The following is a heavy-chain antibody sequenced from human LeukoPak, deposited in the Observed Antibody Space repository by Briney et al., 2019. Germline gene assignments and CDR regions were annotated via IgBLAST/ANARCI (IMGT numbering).Heavy chain of an antibody. D-gene: IGHD3-22*01. CDR1: GYTFTGYY. J-gene: IGHJ4*02. Sequence: ASVKVSCKASGYTFTGYYMHWVRQAPGQGLEGMGRINHNSGGTNYAQKFQGRVTMTRDTSISTAYMELSSLRSDDTAVYYCARASSGLYYFDYWGLFDYWGQETLVTVSS. CDR2: INHNSGGT. V-gene: IGHV1-2*06. CDR3: ARASSGLYYFDYWGLFDY.